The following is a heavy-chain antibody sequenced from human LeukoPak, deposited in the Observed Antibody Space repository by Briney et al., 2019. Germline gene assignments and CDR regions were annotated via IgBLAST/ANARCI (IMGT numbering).Heavy chain of an antibody. J-gene: IGHJ5*02. V-gene: IGHV1-69*04. Sequence: SVKVSCKAFGATLNIGHAFIWARQAPGQGLQWMGRIIPFLGEVNYAQNFQGRASFTADKSTATMYMEMKSLRLDDTAIYYCSPCGHAYDWFGPWGQGTLVTVSS. CDR2: IIPFLGEV. D-gene: IGHD5-12*01. CDR1: GATLNIGHA. CDR3: SPCGHAYDWFGP.